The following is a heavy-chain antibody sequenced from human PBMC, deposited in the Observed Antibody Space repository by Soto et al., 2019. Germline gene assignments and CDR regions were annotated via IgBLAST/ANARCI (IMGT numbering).Heavy chain of an antibody. CDR1: GFTFSSYS. V-gene: IGHV3-21*01. D-gene: IGHD3-22*01. CDR2: ISSSSSYI. CDR3: ARGLPLITMIVVASDY. Sequence: EVQLVESGGGLVKPGGSLRLSCAASGFTFSSYSMNWVRQAPGKGLEWVSSISSSSSYIYYADSVKGRFTISRDNAKNSLYLQMNSLRAEDTAVYYCARGLPLITMIVVASDYWGQGTLVTVSS. J-gene: IGHJ4*02.